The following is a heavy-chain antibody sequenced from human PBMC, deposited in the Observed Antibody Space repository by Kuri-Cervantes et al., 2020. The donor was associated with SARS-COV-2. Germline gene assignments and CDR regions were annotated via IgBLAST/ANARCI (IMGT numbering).Heavy chain of an antibody. CDR2: ISYDGSNK. J-gene: IGHJ4*02. CDR1: GFTFSSYA. V-gene: IGHV3-30-3*01. CDR3: ARDSCSSTSCYTVFFFDY. D-gene: IGHD2-2*02. Sequence: GESLKISCAASGFTFSSYAMHWVRQAPGKGLEWVAVISYDGSNKYYADSVKGRFTISRDNSKNTLYLQMNSLRAEDTAVYYCARDSCSSTSCYTVFFFDYWGQGTLVTVSS.